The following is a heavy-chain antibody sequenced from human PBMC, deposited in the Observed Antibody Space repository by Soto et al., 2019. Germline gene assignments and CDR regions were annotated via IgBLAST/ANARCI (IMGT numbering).Heavy chain of an antibody. CDR2: TYYRSKWYN. V-gene: IGHV6-1*01. D-gene: IGHD5-18*01. CDR1: GDSVSSNSAA. J-gene: IGHJ3*02. Sequence: SQTLSLTCAISGDSVSSNSAAWNWIRQSPSRGLEWLGRTYYRSKWYNDYAVSVKSRITINPDTSKNQFSLQLNSVTPEDTAVYYCAREVGPPQDTAMVTEKRSDAFDIWGQGTMVTVSS. CDR3: AREVGPPQDTAMVTEKRSDAFDI.